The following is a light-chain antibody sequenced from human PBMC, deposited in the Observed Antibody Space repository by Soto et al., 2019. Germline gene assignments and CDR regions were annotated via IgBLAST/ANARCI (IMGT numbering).Light chain of an antibody. CDR1: QSITNNF. V-gene: IGKV3-20*01. CDR2: GIS. CDR3: QQYITLPHT. J-gene: IGKJ2*01. Sequence: ENVLTQSPGTLSLSPGERVTLSCRASQSITNNFFAWYQQRPGQAPRLLIYGISNRATGIPDRFSGSWSGTHFTLTISRLEPEDFVVYYCQQYITLPHTFGQGTKLEVK.